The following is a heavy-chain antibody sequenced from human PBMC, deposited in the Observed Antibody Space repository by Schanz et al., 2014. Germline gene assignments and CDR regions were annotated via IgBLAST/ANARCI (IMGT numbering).Heavy chain of an antibody. Sequence: QVQLVQSGPEVKKPGASVKVSCKASGYTFTSYSFTWVRQAPGQGLEWMGWISAYNGNTNYAEKLQGRVTMTTDTSTTTAYMELRSLRSDDTAVYYCATIGVNDYWRFGLDLWGQGTTVTVSS. D-gene: IGHD3-16*01. CDR3: ATIGVNDYWRFGLDL. CDR2: ISAYNGNT. J-gene: IGHJ6*02. CDR1: GYTFTSYS. V-gene: IGHV1-18*04.